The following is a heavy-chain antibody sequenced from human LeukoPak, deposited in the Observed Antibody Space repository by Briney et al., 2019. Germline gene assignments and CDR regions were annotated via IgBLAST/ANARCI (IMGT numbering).Heavy chain of an antibody. D-gene: IGHD3-9*01. V-gene: IGHV1-24*01. CDR3: ATRDILTGYYLYYYYGMDV. CDR2: FDPEDGET. J-gene: IGHJ6*02. CDR1: GHTLTELS. Sequence: GASVKVSCKVSGHTLTELSMHWVRQAPGKGLEWMGGFDPEDGETIYAQKFQGRVTMTEDTSTDTAYMELSSLRSEDTAVYYCATRDILTGYYLYYYYGMDVWGQGTTVTVSS.